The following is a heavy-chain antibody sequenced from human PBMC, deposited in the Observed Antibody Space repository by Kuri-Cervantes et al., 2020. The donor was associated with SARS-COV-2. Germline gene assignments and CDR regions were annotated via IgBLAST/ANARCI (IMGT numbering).Heavy chain of an antibody. CDR1: GGSISSGSYY. CDR3: ARDPSMAWWWYFDL. D-gene: IGHD2-8*02. J-gene: IGHJ2*01. CDR2: IFTSGST. Sequence: ACTVSGGSISSGSYYWSWIRQPAGKGLEWIGRIFTSGSTNYNPSLKSRVTISVDTSKNQFSLKLSSVTAADTAVYYCARDPSMAWWWYFDLWGRGTLVTVSS. V-gene: IGHV4-61*02.